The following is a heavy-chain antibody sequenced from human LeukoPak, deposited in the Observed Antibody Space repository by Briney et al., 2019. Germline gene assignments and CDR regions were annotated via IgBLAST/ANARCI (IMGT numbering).Heavy chain of an antibody. CDR3: ARDRSRVVPAATPSFDP. D-gene: IGHD2-2*01. CDR1: GGTFSSYA. J-gene: IGHJ5*02. CDR2: ISAYNGNT. V-gene: IGHV1-18*01. Sequence: ASVKVSCKASGGTFSSYAISWVRQAPGQGLEWMGWISAYNGNTNYAQKLQGRVTMTTDTSTSTAYMELRSLRSDDTAVYYCARDRSRVVPAATPSFDPWGQGTLVTVSS.